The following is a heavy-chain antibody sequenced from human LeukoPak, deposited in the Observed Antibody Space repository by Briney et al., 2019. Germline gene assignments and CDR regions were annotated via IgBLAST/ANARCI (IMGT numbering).Heavy chain of an antibody. D-gene: IGHD5-24*01. CDR2: IYPGDSDT. J-gene: IGHJ4*02. CDR3: ATERDKRAFDY. Sequence: GESLKIPCKGPGYSFTSYWIGWVRQMPGKGLEWMGIIYPGDSDTRYSPSFQGQVTISADKSISTAYLQWSSLKASDTAMNYCATERDKRAFDYWGQGTLVTVSS. CDR1: GYSFTSYW. V-gene: IGHV5-51*01.